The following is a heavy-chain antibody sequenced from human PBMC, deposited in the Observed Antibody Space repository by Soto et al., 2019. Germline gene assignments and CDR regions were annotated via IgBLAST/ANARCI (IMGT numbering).Heavy chain of an antibody. CDR1: GGSISSYY. J-gene: IGHJ6*02. V-gene: IGHV4-59*01. Sequence: QVQLQESGPGLVKPSETLSLTCTVSGGSISSYYWSWIRQPPGKGLEWIGYIYYSGSTNSNPSLKRRVTISVDTSKNQFSLKLSSVTAADTAVYYCAREGLTGTIGLYYYYGMDVWGQGTTVTVSS. CDR3: AREGLTGTIGLYYYYGMDV. CDR2: IYYSGST. D-gene: IGHD1-7*01.